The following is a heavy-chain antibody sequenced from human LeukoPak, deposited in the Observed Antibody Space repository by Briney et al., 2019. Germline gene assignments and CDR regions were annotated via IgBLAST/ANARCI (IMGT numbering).Heavy chain of an antibody. D-gene: IGHD1-26*01. CDR1: GFTFSSYR. CDR3: AKALGGSYYGDRGFDY. CDR2: VSGGGNRT. Sequence: GGSLRLSCAASGFTFSSYRMNWVRQAPGKGLEWVSVVSGGGNRTYYADSVKGRFTISRDNSKNTLYMKMNTLRAEDTAVYYCAKALGGSYYGDRGFDYWGQGTLVTVSS. V-gene: IGHV3-23*01. J-gene: IGHJ4*02.